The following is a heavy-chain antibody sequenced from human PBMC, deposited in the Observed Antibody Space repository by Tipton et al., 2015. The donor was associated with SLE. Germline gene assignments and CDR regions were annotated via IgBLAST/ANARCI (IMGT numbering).Heavy chain of an antibody. CDR2: IYYSGST. CDR1: GGSISGSSYY. V-gene: IGHV4-39*07. CDR3: ARDHGGGAQDNWFDP. J-gene: IGHJ5*02. D-gene: IGHD1-26*01. Sequence: TLSLTCTVSGGSISGSSYYWGWIRQPPGKGLEWIGSIYYSGSTYYNPSLKSRVTISVDTSKNQFSLKLSSVTAADTAVYYCARDHGGGAQDNWFDPWGQGTLVTVSS.